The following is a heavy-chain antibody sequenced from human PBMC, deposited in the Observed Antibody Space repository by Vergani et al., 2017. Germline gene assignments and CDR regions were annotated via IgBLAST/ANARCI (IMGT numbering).Heavy chain of an antibody. D-gene: IGHD2-21*01. J-gene: IGHJ6*02. V-gene: IGHV3-15*07. Sequence: EVQLVESRGGIVKPGGSLRLSCVASGFSFRNAWMNWVRRTPGKGLEWVGRIKSTFDRGTTDYAAAVKGRFTISRDHSKNTLFLQMNGLKTEDIGVYYFTTVPRYCGDRSCYSLRDHHYYCMDVWGQGTTVTVSS. CDR2: IKSTFDRGTT. CDR1: GFSFRNAW. CDR3: TTVPRYCGDRSCYSLRDHHYYCMDV.